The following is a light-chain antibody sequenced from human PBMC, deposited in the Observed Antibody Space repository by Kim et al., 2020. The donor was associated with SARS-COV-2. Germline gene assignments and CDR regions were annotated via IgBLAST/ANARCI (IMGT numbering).Light chain of an antibody. Sequence: PGQSVTISCTGTSSDVGGYNYVSWYQQHPGKAPKLMIYEVSKRPSGVPDRFSGSKSGNTASLTVSGLQAEDEADYYCSSSAGSNRVFGGGTKVTVL. J-gene: IGLJ3*02. CDR1: SSDVGGYNY. CDR3: SSSAGSNRV. V-gene: IGLV2-8*01. CDR2: EVS.